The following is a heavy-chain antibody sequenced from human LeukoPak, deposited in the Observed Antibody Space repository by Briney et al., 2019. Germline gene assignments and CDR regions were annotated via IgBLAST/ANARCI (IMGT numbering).Heavy chain of an antibody. CDR2: MNPNSGDT. V-gene: IGHV1-8*01. CDR3: ARTPRNGYIEGY. J-gene: IGHJ4*02. D-gene: IGHD5-24*01. CDR1: GYTFTSYD. Sequence: ASVEVSCKASGYTFTSYDINWVRQATGQGLEWMGWMNPNSGDTGYAQNFQGRVTMTRDTSISTAYMELSSLRSEDTAVYYCARTPRNGYIEGYWGQGTLVTVSS.